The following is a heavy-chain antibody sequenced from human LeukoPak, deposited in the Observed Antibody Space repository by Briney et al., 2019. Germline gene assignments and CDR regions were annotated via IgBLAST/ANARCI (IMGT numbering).Heavy chain of an antibody. J-gene: IGHJ4*02. CDR3: ARVPVAARPIDY. V-gene: IGHV3-11*06. D-gene: IGHD6-6*01. CDR2: ISSSSSYI. Sequence: GGSLRLSCAASGFTFSDYYMSWIRQAPGKGLEWVSYISSSSSYIYYADSVKGRFTISRDNAKNSLYLQMNSLRAEDTAVYYCARVPVAARPIDYWGQGTLVTVSS. CDR1: GFTFSDYY.